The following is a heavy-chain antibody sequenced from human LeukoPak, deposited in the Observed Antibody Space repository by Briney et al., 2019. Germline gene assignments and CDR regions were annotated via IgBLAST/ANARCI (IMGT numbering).Heavy chain of an antibody. CDR1: GGSISSSSYY. CDR3: ARVYYYYYYMDV. J-gene: IGHJ6*03. CDR2: IYYSGST. V-gene: IGHV4-39*07. Sequence: SETLSLTCTVSGGSISSSSYYWGWIRQPPGKGLEWIGSIYYSGSTYYNPSLKSRVTISVDTSKNQFSLKLSSVTAADTAVYYCARVYYYYYYMDVWGKGTTVTVPS.